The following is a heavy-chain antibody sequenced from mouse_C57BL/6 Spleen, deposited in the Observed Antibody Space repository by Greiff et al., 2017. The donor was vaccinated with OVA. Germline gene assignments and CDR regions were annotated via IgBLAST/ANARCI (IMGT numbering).Heavy chain of an antibody. CDR3: ARSSIYYDYDGAYYFDY. CDR2: INPNYGTT. CDR1: GYSFTDYN. J-gene: IGHJ2*01. Sequence: VQLQQSGPELVKPGASVKISCKASGYSFTDYNMNWVKQSNGKSLEWIGVINPNYGTTSYNQKFKGKATLTVDQSSSTAYMQLNSLTSEDSAVYYCARSSIYYDYDGAYYFDYWGQGTTLTVSS. D-gene: IGHD2-4*01. V-gene: IGHV1-39*01.